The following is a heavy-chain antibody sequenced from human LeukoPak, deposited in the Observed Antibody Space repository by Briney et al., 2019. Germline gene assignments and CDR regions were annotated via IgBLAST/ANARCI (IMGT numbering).Heavy chain of an antibody. CDR1: GFTFSRYW. Sequence: PGGSLRLSGAASGFTFSRYWMTWVRQAPGKGLEWVANIKEDGSKKNYVDSVKGRFTISRDNAKNSLYLQMNSLRAEDTAVYYCATPLDYYDRSGYHQGGDWGQGTLVTVSS. D-gene: IGHD3-22*01. CDR2: IKEDGSKK. J-gene: IGHJ4*02. CDR3: ATPLDYYDRSGYHQGGD. V-gene: IGHV3-7*03.